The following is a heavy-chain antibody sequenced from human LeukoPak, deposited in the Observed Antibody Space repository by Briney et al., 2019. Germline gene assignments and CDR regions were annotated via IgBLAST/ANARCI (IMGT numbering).Heavy chain of an antibody. CDR2: IYYSGST. Sequence: SETLCLTCTVSGGSISSYYWSWIRQPPGKGLEWIGYIYYSGSTNYNPSLKSRVTISVDTSKNQFSLKLSSVTAADTAVYYCARGGFLEWLLSPLDYWGQGTLVTVSS. D-gene: IGHD3-3*01. CDR3: ARGGFLEWLLSPLDY. V-gene: IGHV4-59*01. J-gene: IGHJ4*02. CDR1: GGSISSYY.